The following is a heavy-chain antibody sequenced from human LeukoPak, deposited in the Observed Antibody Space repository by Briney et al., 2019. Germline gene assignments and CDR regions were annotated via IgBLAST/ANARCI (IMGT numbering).Heavy chain of an antibody. D-gene: IGHD6-19*01. CDR2: ISSDGSST. J-gene: IGHJ4*02. V-gene: IGHV3-74*01. CDR1: GFSFGDYG. CDR3: ARISLSGWVNDH. Sequence: GGSLRLSCAGSGFSFGDYGMHWVRQAPGKGLVWVTRISSDGSSTRYADSVKGRFTISRDNAKNTLYLQMSSLRAEDTAMYYCARISLSGWVNDHWGQGTLVTVSS.